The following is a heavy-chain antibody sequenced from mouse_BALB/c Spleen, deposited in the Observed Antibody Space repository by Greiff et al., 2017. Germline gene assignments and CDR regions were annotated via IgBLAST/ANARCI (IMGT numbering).Heavy chain of an antibody. Sequence: EVKLMESGPELVKPGASVKISCKASGYSFTGYFMNWVKQSHGKSLEWIGRINPYNGDTFYNQKFKGKATLTVDKSSSTAHMELLSLTSEDSAVYYCGRGDGYYYYAMDYWGQGTSVTVSS. D-gene: IGHD2-3*01. CDR1: GYSFTGYF. V-gene: IGHV1-37*01. J-gene: IGHJ4*01. CDR3: GRGDGYYYYAMDY. CDR2: INPYNGDT.